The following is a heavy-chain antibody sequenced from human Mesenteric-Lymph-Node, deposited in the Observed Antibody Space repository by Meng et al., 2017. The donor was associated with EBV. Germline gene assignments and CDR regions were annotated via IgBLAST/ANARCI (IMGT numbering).Heavy chain of an antibody. Sequence: VQLVQAGAEVKEPGYEVKVSGKASGGTFTCNAITWVRQGAGQGLGRRGGSMPGIGPPNDGPKFQGKVTITADISTSTAYRALSSLTSDDTAVYYCARCRHSASCYHPYDYDSWGQGTLVTVSS. CDR1: GGTFTCNA. D-gene: IGHD6-13*01. J-gene: IGHJ4*02. CDR2: SMPGIGPP. CDR3: ARCRHSASCYHPYDYDS. V-gene: IGHV1-69*06.